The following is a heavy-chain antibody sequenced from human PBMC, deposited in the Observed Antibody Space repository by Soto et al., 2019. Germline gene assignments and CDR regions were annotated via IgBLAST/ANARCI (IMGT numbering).Heavy chain of an antibody. J-gene: IGHJ4*02. CDR3: ARDGGSYTDPFDY. CDR2: IIPIFGTA. V-gene: IGHV1-69*13. Sequence: GASVKVSCKASGGTFSSYAISWVRQAPGQGLEWMGGIIPIFGTANYAQKFQGRVTITADESTSTAYMELSSLRSEDTAVYYCARDGGSYTDPFDYWGQGTLVTVSS. CDR1: GGTFSSYA. D-gene: IGHD1-26*01.